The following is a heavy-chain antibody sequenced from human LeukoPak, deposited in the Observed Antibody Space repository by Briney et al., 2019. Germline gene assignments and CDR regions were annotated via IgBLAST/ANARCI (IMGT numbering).Heavy chain of an antibody. V-gene: IGHV4-59*01. CDR3: ARASCGGDCSFDY. CDR2: IYYSGST. CDR1: GGSISSYY. J-gene: IGHJ4*02. D-gene: IGHD2-21*02. Sequence: SETLSLTCTVSGGSISSYYWSWIRQPPGKGLEWIGYIYYSGSTNYNPSLKSRVTISVDTSKNQFPLKLSSVTAADTAVYYCARASCGGDCSFDYWGQGTLVTVSS.